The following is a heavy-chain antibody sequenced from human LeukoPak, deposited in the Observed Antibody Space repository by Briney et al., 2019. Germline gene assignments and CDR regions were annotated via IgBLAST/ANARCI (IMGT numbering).Heavy chain of an antibody. CDR2: IYYSGST. CDR3: ARAYSSSWYGAFDI. J-gene: IGHJ3*02. CDR1: GGSISSYY. Sequence: SETLSLTCTVSGGSISSYYWSWIRQPPGKGLEWIGYIYYSGSTNYNPPLKSRVTISVDTSKNQFSLKLSSVTAADTAVYYCARAYSSSWYGAFDIWGQGTMVTVSS. D-gene: IGHD6-13*01. V-gene: IGHV4-59*01.